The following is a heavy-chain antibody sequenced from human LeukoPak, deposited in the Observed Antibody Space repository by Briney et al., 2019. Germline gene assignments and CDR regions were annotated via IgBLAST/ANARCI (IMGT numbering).Heavy chain of an antibody. CDR1: GFTFSSYA. CDR3: ATYDYVWTDFDY. V-gene: IGHV3-30*04. D-gene: IGHD3-16*01. J-gene: IGHJ4*02. Sequence: GGSLRLSCAASGFTFSSYAMHWVRQAPGKGLEWVTVISYDGSNKYYADSVKGRFTISRDNSKNTLYLQMNSLRAEDTAVYYCATYDYVWTDFDYWGQGTLVTVSS. CDR2: ISYDGSNK.